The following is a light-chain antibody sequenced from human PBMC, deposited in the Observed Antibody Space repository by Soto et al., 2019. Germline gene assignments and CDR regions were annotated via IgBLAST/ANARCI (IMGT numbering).Light chain of an antibody. Sequence: DIQMTQSPSTLSGSVGGRVTITCRASQTISSWLAWYQQKPGKAPKLLIYKASTLKSGVPSRFSGSGSGTEFTLTISSLQPDDFATYYCQQYNSYSDAFGFGTK. CDR1: QTISSW. J-gene: IGKJ1*01. CDR3: QQYNSYSDA. CDR2: KAS. V-gene: IGKV1-5*03.